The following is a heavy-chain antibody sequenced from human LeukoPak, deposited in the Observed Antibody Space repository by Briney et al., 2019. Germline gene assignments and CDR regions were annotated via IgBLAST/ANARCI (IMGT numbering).Heavy chain of an antibody. CDR3: ARDPESEGLVDY. CDR2: INSDGSST. Sequence: GGSLRLSCAAPGFTFSSYWMHWVRRAPGKGLVWVSRINSDGSSTSYADSVKGRFTISRDNAKNTLYLQMNSLRAEDTAVYYCARDPESEGLVDYWGQGTLVTVSS. D-gene: IGHD1-14*01. CDR1: GFTFSSYW. J-gene: IGHJ4*02. V-gene: IGHV3-74*01.